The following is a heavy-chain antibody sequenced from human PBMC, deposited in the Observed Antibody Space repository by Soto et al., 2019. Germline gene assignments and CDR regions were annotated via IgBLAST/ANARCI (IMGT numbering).Heavy chain of an antibody. Sequence: WATLPLTCSGSGGSLSTTTYYWGWIRQPPGKGLEWIGSIFYSGKTYYNPSLRGRVTISVDTSKNQFSLKLSSVTAADTAVYYCATVYQLLFVHQFAYSGQGALVIV. CDR3: ATVYQLLFVHQFAY. CDR1: GGSLSTTTYY. CDR2: IFYSGKT. J-gene: IGHJ4*02. V-gene: IGHV4-39*01. D-gene: IGHD2-2*01.